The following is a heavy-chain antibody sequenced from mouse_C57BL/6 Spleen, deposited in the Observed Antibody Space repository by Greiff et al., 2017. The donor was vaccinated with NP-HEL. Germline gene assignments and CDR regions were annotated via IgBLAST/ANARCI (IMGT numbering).Heavy chain of an antibody. Sequence: EVQLQQSGPELVKPGASVKMSCKASGYTFTDYNMHWVKQSHGKSLEWIGYINPNNGGTSYNQKFKGKATLTVNKSSSTAYMELRSLTSEDSAVYYCARVRITTVVATDWYFDVWGTRTTVTVSS. CDR3: ARVRITTVVATDWYFDV. D-gene: IGHD1-1*01. CDR1: GYTFTDYN. V-gene: IGHV1-22*01. J-gene: IGHJ1*03. CDR2: INPNNGGT.